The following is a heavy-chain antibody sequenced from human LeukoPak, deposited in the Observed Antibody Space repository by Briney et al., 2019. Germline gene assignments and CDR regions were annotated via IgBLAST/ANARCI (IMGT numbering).Heavy chain of an antibody. J-gene: IGHJ6*02. CDR3: ARLNGVSIFGAGYYGMDV. D-gene: IGHD3-3*01. V-gene: IGHV5-51*01. CDR1: GYRFTSYW. Sequence: GESLKISCQGSGYRFTSYWIGWVRQMPGKGLEWMGLIYPDDSDTRYSPSFQGQVTISADKPISTAYLQWSSLKASDTAMYYCARLNGVSIFGAGYYGMDVWGQGTTVTVSS. CDR2: IYPDDSDT.